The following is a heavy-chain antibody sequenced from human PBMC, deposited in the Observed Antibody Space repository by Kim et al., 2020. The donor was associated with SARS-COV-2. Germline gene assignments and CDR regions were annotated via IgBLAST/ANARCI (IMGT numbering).Heavy chain of an antibody. V-gene: IGHV5-51*01. Sequence: RYSPSFQGQVTISADKSISTAYLQWSSLKASDTAMYYCACSMVRGRLMDYWGQGTLVTVSS. J-gene: IGHJ4*02. D-gene: IGHD3-10*01. CDR3: ACSMVRGRLMDY.